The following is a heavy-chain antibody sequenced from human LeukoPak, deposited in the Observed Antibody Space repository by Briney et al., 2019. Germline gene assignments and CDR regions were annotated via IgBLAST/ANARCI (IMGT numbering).Heavy chain of an antibody. CDR2: ISYDGSNK. Sequence: PGGSLRLSCAASGFTFSSYAMHWVRQAPGKGLEWVAVISYDGSNKYYADSVKGRFTISRDNAKNSLYLQMNSLRAEDTAVYYCARDGPGELLPEDFDYWGQGTLVTVSS. CDR3: ARDGPGELLPEDFDY. D-gene: IGHD1-26*01. CDR1: GFTFSSYA. V-gene: IGHV3-30*04. J-gene: IGHJ4*02.